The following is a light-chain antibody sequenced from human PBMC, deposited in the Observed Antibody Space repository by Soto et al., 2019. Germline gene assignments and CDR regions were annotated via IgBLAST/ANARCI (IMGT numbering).Light chain of an antibody. V-gene: IGKV1-5*01. CDR2: EAS. CDR3: QQSKTKLWT. CDR1: ESISVW. Sequence: DILMTQSPSTLSASVGDRVTITCRASESISVWLAWYQQKPGKAPKLLIYEASILESGVPSRFSGTGSGTEFTLTISSLQPNDFETYYCQQSKTKLWTFGQGTRVEV. J-gene: IGKJ1*01.